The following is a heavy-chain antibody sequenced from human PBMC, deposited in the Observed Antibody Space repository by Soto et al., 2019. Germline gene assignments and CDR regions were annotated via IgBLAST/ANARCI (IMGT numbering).Heavy chain of an antibody. D-gene: IGHD7-27*01. CDR1: GFTFSNAW. Sequence: GGSLRLSCADSGFTFSNAWMSWVRQAPGKGLEWVGRIKSKTDGGTTDYAAPVKGRFTISRDDSKNTLYLQMNSLKTEDTAVYYCTIRKLTGDPGAFDIWGQGTMVTFSS. CDR3: TIRKLTGDPGAFDI. V-gene: IGHV3-15*01. J-gene: IGHJ3*02. CDR2: IKSKTDGGTT.